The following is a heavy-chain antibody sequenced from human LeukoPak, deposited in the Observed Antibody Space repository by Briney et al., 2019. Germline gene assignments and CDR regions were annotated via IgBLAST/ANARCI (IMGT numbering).Heavy chain of an antibody. V-gene: IGHV1-18*01. J-gene: IGHJ4*02. D-gene: IGHD2-15*01. CDR2: ISGFNGNR. CDR1: GYTFGNYG. Sequence: WASVKVSCKAAGYTFGNYGIKWVRQAPGQGLEWVGWISGFNGNRNYAQNFHDRVTMTTDTSTTTAYMELRNMRSEDTAVYYCARVEYCNGGSCYFRPGAYWGQGTLVTVSS. CDR3: ARVEYCNGGSCYFRPGAY.